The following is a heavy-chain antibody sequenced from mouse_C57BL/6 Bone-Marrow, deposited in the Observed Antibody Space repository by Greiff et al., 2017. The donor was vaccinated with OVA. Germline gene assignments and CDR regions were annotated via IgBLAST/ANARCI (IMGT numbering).Heavy chain of an antibody. CDR3: ARLGTTVGDD. CDR2: IYPGGGYT. CDR1: GYTFTNYW. J-gene: IGHJ2*01. Sequence: QVQLQQSGAELVRPGTSVKMSCKASGYTFTNYWIGWAKQRPGHGLEWIGDIYPGGGYTNYTEKFKGKATLTADKSSSTAYMQFSSLTSEDSAIYYCARLGTTVGDDWGQGTTLTVSS. V-gene: IGHV1-63*01. D-gene: IGHD1-1*01.